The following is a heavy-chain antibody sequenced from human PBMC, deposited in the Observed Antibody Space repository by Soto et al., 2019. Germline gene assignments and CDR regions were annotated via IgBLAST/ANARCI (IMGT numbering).Heavy chain of an antibody. J-gene: IGHJ6*02. V-gene: IGHV4-30-4*01. CDR1: GGSISSGDYY. Sequence: PSETLSLTCTVSGGSISSGDYYWSWIRQPPGKGLEGVGYIYYSGSTYYNPSLKSRVTISVDTSKNQFSLKLSSVTAADTAVYYCAREVGYCSGGSCPRYYYYYGMDVWGQGTTVTVSS. CDR3: AREVGYCSGGSCPRYYYYYGMDV. CDR2: IYYSGST. D-gene: IGHD2-15*01.